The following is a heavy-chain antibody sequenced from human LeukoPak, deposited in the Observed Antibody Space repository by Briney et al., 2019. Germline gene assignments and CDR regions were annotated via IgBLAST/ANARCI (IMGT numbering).Heavy chain of an antibody. D-gene: IGHD3-9*01. J-gene: IGHJ3*02. Sequence: SETLSLTCTVSGYSISSGYYWGWIRQPPGKGLEWIGSIYHSGSTYYNPSLKSRVTISVDTSKNQFSLKLSSVTAADTAVYYCARDPIRYLDQRDDAFDIWGQGTMVTVSS. CDR2: IYHSGST. V-gene: IGHV4-38-2*02. CDR1: GYSISSGYY. CDR3: ARDPIRYLDQRDDAFDI.